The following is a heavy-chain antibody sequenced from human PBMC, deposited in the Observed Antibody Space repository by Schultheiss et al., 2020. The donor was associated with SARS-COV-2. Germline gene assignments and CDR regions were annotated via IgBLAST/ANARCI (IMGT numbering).Heavy chain of an antibody. J-gene: IGHJ3*02. D-gene: IGHD2-2*01. V-gene: IGHV4-4*07. CDR1: GGSISSYY. CDR2: IYTSVST. Sequence: SQTLSLTCTVSGGSISSYYWSWIRQPAGKGLEWIGRIYTSVSTNYNPSLKSRVTMSVDTSKNQFSLKLSSVTAADTAVYYCAREPGSTSYAFDIWGQGTMVTVSS. CDR3: AREPGSTSYAFDI.